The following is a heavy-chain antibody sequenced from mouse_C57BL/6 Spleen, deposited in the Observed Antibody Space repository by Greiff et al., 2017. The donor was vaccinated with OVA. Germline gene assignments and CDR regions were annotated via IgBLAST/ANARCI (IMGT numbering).Heavy chain of an antibody. J-gene: IGHJ3*01. V-gene: IGHV1-19*01. CDR3: ARSGEGSQAWFAY. D-gene: IGHD1-1*02. Sequence: EVKVVESGPVLVKPGASVKLSCKASGYTFTDYYMNWVKQSPGKSLEWIGVINPYNGGTSYNQKFKGKATLTVDKSSSTAYMELNSLTSEDSAVYYCARSGEGSQAWFAYWGQGTLVTVSA. CDR1: GYTFTDYY. CDR2: INPYNGGT.